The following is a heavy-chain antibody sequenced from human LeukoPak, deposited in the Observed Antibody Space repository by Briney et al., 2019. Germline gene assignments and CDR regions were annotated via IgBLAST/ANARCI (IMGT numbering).Heavy chain of an antibody. J-gene: IGHJ4*02. V-gene: IGHV3-7*03. Sequence: LPGGSLRLSCAASGFTFSGYWMTWVRQAPGKGLEWVANIKQDGSEKFYVDSVKGRFTVSGDNAKNSLYLQMNSLRAEDTALYYCAKDKGDGYNSMRGLRYWGQGALVTVSS. CDR1: GFTFSGYW. D-gene: IGHD5-24*01. CDR2: IKQDGSEK. CDR3: AKDKGDGYNSMRGLRY.